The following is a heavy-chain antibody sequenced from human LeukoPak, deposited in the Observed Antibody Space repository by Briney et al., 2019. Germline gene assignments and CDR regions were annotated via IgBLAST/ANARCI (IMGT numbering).Heavy chain of an antibody. CDR1: GYSLTSYW. Sequence: GESLKISCKGSGYSLTSYWIGWVRQMPGKGLEWMGIIYPGDSDTGYSPSFQGQVTISADKSISTAYLQWSSLKASDTAMYYCARTTVDYYGSGERYFDYWGQGTLVTVSS. D-gene: IGHD3-10*01. CDR2: IYPGDSDT. CDR3: ARTTVDYYGSGERYFDY. J-gene: IGHJ4*02. V-gene: IGHV5-51*01.